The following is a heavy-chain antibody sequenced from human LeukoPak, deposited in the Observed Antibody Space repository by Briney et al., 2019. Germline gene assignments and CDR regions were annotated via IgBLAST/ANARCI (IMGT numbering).Heavy chain of an antibody. J-gene: IGHJ4*02. CDR1: GFTFSDYY. CDR3: ARGNGLRYFDWLLPGFDY. D-gene: IGHD3-9*01. V-gene: IGHV3-11*04. Sequence: PGGSLRLSCAASGFTFSDYYMSWIRQAPGKGLEWVSYISSSSSTIYYADSVKGRFTISRDNAKNSLYLQMNSLRAEDTAVYYCARGNGLRYFDWLLPGFDYWGQGTLVTVSS. CDR2: ISSSSSTI.